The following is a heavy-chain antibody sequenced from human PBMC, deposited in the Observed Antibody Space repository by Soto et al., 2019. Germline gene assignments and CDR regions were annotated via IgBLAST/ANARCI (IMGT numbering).Heavy chain of an antibody. Sequence: GGSLRLSCAASGFTFSSYAMHWVRQAPGKGLEWVAVISYDGSNKYYADSVKGRFTISRDNSKNTLYLQMNSLRAEDTAVYYCASPRNYDSSGYYYFDYWGQGTLVTVSS. CDR2: ISYDGSNK. CDR1: GFTFSSYA. V-gene: IGHV3-30-3*01. J-gene: IGHJ4*02. D-gene: IGHD3-22*01. CDR3: ASPRNYDSSGYYYFDY.